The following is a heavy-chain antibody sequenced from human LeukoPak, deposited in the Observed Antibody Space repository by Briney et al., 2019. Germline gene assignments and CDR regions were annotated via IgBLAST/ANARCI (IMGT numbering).Heavy chain of an antibody. Sequence: SETLSLTCAVYGGSFSGYYWSWIREPPGKGVEWIGEINHSGSTNYNPSLHSRLPLSLHTSNHHFSLKFSSVTAADTAVYYCARSNYVWGSYRPRQSDAFDIWAQGTMLTVSS. V-gene: IGHV4-34*01. CDR3: ARSNYVWGSYRPRQSDAFDI. CDR2: INHSGST. J-gene: IGHJ3*02. CDR1: GGSFSGYY. D-gene: IGHD3-16*02.